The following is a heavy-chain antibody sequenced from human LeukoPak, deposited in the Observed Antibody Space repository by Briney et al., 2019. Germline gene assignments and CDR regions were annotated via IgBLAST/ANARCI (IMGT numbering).Heavy chain of an antibody. J-gene: IGHJ4*02. Sequence: PGGSLRLSCVVSGFTFSDHYMDWVRQAPGKGLEWVGHSRNKGYSFSTEYAASVKGRFTILRDDSKHSLYLEMNSLKAEATAIYYCTRVYRGPGYHGDWGQGTLVTVSS. D-gene: IGHD3-9*01. CDR1: GFTFSDHY. CDR2: SRNKGYSFST. V-gene: IGHV3-72*01. CDR3: TRVYRGPGYHGD.